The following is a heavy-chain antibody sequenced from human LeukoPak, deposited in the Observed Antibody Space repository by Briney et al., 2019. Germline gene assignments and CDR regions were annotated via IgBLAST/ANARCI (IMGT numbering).Heavy chain of an antibody. Sequence: PGGSLRLSCAASGFTFSSYAMSWVRQAPGKGLEWVSVISGSGDSADYADSVKGRFTISRDNSKNTLYLQMNSLRAEDTAVYSCAKDLARASGSGGSCYPFDYWGQGTLVTVSS. CDR1: GFTFSSYA. CDR2: ISGSGDSA. D-gene: IGHD2-15*01. CDR3: AKDLARASGSGGSCYPFDY. J-gene: IGHJ4*02. V-gene: IGHV3-23*01.